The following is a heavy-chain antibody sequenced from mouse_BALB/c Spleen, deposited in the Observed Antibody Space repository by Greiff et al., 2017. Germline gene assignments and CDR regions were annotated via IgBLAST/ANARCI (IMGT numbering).Heavy chain of an antibody. D-gene: IGHD1-2*01. CDR2: ISYDGSN. Sequence: EVQLQESGPGLVKPSQSLSLTCSVTGYSITSGYYWNWIRQFPGNKLEWMGYISYDGSNNYNPSLKNRTSITPDTSTNQFFLKLNSVTTEDTATYYCARGETATAMDYWGQGTSVTVSS. J-gene: IGHJ4*01. CDR1: GYSITSGYY. CDR3: ARGETATAMDY. V-gene: IGHV3-6*02.